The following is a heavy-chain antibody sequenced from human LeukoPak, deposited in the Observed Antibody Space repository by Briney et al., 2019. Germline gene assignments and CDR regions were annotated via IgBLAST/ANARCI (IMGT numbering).Heavy chain of an antibody. Sequence: ASVKVSCKPSGYTFTKFGVSWVRQAPGQGLEWMGWISAYNGDTYYPQTFQGRVTLTTDTSTSTAYTELRSLTSDDTAVYYCAREHDYKVRYYCGMDVWGQGTTVTVSS. CDR1: GYTFTKFG. V-gene: IGHV1-18*01. J-gene: IGHJ6*02. CDR3: AREHDYKVRYYCGMDV. CDR2: ISAYNGDT. D-gene: IGHD3-10*01.